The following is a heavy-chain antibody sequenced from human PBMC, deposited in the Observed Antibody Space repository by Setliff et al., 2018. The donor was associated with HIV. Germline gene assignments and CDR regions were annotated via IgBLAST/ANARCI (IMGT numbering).Heavy chain of an antibody. V-gene: IGHV1-8*01. Sequence: ASVKVSCKASGHTFSNSDIHWVRRATGQGLEWMGWMNPNTGVAGYALKFQGRVTMTRDTSISTASMELSSLTSEDTAVYWGASGKGVGGVIITGGLDVWGKGTTVTVSS. D-gene: IGHD3-10*01. J-gene: IGHJ6*04. CDR1: GHTFSNSD. CDR2: MNPNTGVA. CDR3: ASGKGVGGVIITGGLDV.